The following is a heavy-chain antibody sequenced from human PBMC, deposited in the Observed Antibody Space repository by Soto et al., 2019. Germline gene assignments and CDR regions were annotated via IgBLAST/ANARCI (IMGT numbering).Heavy chain of an antibody. CDR1: GGTFSSYA. Sequence: QVQLVQSGAEVKKPGSSVKVSCKASGGTFSSYAISWVRQAPGQGLEWMGGFIPMFNRPHSARKFQGRVTITADESTSTAYMDLSGLRSEDTAVYYCARCQYLHVSNYYYALDVWGQGTTVTASS. J-gene: IGHJ6*02. CDR3: ARCQYLHVSNYYYALDV. V-gene: IGHV1-69*01. CDR2: FIPMFNRP. D-gene: IGHD2-2*01.